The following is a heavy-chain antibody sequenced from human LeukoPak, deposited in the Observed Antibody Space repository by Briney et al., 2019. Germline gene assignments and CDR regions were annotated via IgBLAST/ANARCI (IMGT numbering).Heavy chain of an antibody. CDR2: ISESGGST. D-gene: IGHD3-10*01. CDR1: GFTFSTSA. CDR3: AKDLNYYGSGTYFDY. Sequence: PGGSLRLSCVVSGFTFSTSAMSWVRQAPGKGLEWVSGISESGGSTYYADSVKGRFTISRDNSKNTLYLQMNSLRAEDTAVYYCAKDLNYYGSGTYFDYWGQGTLVTVSS. J-gene: IGHJ4*02. V-gene: IGHV3-23*01.